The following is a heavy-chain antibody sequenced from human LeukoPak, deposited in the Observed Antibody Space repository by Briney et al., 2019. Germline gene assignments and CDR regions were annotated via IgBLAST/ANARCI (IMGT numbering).Heavy chain of an antibody. CDR2: INHSGST. CDR3: ARSGHFGITMVRGVIIGNNWFDP. D-gene: IGHD3-10*01. V-gene: IGHV4-34*01. J-gene: IGHJ5*02. Sequence: SETLSLTCAVYGGSFSGYYWSWIRQPPGRGLEWIGEINHSGSTNYNPSLKSRVTISVDTSKNQFSLKLSSVIAADTAVYYCARSGHFGITMVRGVIIGNNWFDPWGQGTLVTVSS. CDR1: GGSFSGYY.